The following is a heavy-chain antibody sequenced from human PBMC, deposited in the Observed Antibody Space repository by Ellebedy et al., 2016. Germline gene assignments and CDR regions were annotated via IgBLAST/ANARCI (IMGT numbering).Heavy chain of an antibody. D-gene: IGHD2-2*01. Sequence: GESLKISCAASGFTFSSYAMHWVRQAPGKGLEWVAVISYDGSNKYYADSVKGRFTISRDNSKNTLYLQMNSLRAEDTAVYYCARETVLVPAAIVSDLTTRYFYYNGMDVWGQGTMVTVSS. CDR2: ISYDGSNK. CDR1: GFTFSSYA. J-gene: IGHJ6*02. CDR3: ARETVLVPAAIVSDLTTRYFYYNGMDV. V-gene: IGHV3-30-3*01.